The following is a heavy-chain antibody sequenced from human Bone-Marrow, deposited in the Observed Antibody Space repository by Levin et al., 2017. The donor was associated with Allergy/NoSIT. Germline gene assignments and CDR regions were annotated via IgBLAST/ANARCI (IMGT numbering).Heavy chain of an antibody. J-gene: IGHJ4*02. D-gene: IGHD5-18*01. Sequence: GGSLRLSCAASGITFSSYWMTWVRQAPGKGPEWVAHIKQDGSEKYYVDSVKGRFTISRDNAKNSLYLQMNSLRAEDTAVYYCATSLGYSYGYWGQGTLVTVSS. V-gene: IGHV3-7*02. CDR3: ATSLGYSYGY. CDR1: GITFSSYW. CDR2: IKQDGSEK.